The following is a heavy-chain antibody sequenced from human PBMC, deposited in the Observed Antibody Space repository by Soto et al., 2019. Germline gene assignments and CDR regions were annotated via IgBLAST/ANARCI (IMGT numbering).Heavy chain of an antibody. CDR1: GFTFSSYG. Sequence: QVQLVESGGGVVQPGRSLRLSCAASGFTFSSYGMHWVRQAPGKGLEWVAVIWYDGSNKYSADSVKGRFTISKDNSMNTQYLQMNSLRPEDTAVYYCARGVDYGDYAVDYWGQGTLVTVSS. J-gene: IGHJ4*02. V-gene: IGHV3-33*01. D-gene: IGHD4-17*01. CDR3: ARGVDYGDYAVDY. CDR2: IWYDGSNK.